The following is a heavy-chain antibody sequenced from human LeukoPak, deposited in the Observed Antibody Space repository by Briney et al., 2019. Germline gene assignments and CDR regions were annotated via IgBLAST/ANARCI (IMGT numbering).Heavy chain of an antibody. V-gene: IGHV3-48*01. CDR3: ARKTGGSLDI. CDR1: GFTFSSTS. Sequence: GGSLRLSCAASGFTFSSTSMNWVRQAPGKGLEWVTYISSSSSTIFYADSVKGRFTISRDNAKNSLYLEMNSLRAEDTAVYYCARKTGGSLDIWGQGTMVTVSS. D-gene: IGHD7-27*01. J-gene: IGHJ3*02. CDR2: ISSSSSTI.